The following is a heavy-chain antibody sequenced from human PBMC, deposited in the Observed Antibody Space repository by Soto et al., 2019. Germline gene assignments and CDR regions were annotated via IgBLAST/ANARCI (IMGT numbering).Heavy chain of an antibody. Sequence: QVQLQESGPGLVKPSETLSLTCTVSGGSVSSGSYYWSWIRQPPGKGLEWIGYIYYSGSTNYNPSLKSRVTISVDTSKNQFSLKLSSVTAADTAVYYCARGNVVVVTAIDYWGQATLVTVSS. D-gene: IGHD2-21*02. J-gene: IGHJ4*02. V-gene: IGHV4-61*01. CDR1: GGSVSSGSYY. CDR2: IYYSGST. CDR3: ARGNVVVVTAIDY.